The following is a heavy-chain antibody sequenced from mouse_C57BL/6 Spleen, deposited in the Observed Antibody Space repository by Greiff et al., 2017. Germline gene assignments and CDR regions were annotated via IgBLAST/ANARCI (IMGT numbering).Heavy chain of an antibody. CDR3: ARHEGDGYYVHWYFDV. V-gene: IGHV1-62-2*01. J-gene: IGHJ1*03. D-gene: IGHD2-3*01. Sequence: QVQLKESGAELVKPGASVKLSCKASGYTFTEYTIHWVKQRSGQGLEWIGWFYPGSGSIKYNEKFKDKATLTADKSSSTVYMVLSRLTSEDSAVYFCARHEGDGYYVHWYFDVWGTGTTVTVSS. CDR2: FYPGSGSI. CDR1: GYTFTEYT.